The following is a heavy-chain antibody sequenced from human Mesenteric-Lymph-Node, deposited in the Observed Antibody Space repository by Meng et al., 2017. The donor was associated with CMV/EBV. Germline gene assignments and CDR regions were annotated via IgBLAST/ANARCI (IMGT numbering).Heavy chain of an antibody. CDR1: GFTLSSYD. CDR2: ISGSGGDT. V-gene: IGHV3-23*01. Sequence: GESLKISCAASGFTLSSYDMSWVRQAPGKGLEWVSTISGSGGDTYYADSVKGRFTISRDNSKNTLYLQVNSLGAEDTAVYYCAKGILPYYYDSSGYFDPDGGWGQGTLVTVSS. D-gene: IGHD3-22*01. CDR3: AKGILPYYYDSSGYFDPDGG. J-gene: IGHJ4*02.